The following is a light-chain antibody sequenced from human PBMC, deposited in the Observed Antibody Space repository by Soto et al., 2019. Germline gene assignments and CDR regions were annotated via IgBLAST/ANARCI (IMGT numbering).Light chain of an antibody. CDR3: QQYNSYST. J-gene: IGKJ1*01. V-gene: IGKV1-33*01. Sequence: DIQMTQSPSSLSASVGDRVTITCQASQDISNYLNWYQQKPGKAPKLLIYDASNLETGVPSRFSGSGSGTEFTLTISSLQPEDFASYYCQQYNSYSTFGQGTTVDIK. CDR1: QDISNY. CDR2: DAS.